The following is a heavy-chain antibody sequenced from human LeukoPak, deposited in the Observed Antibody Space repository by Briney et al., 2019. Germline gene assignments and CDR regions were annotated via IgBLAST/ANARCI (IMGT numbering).Heavy chain of an antibody. CDR2: ISGYGDTT. CDR3: AKDRGPFVAIDNNWFDP. V-gene: IGHV3-23*01. J-gene: IGHJ5*02. Sequence: PGGSLRLSCAASGFKFNIFAMSWVRQAPGKGLEWVSSISGYGDTTYYADSVKGRFALSRDNSKGTLDLQMFSLRAEDTAVYNCAKDRGPFVAIDNNWFDPWGQGTLVTVSS. D-gene: IGHD3-3*02. CDR1: GFKFNIFA.